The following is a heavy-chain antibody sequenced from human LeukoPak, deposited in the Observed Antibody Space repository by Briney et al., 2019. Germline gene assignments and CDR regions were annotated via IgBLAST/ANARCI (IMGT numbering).Heavy chain of an antibody. CDR1: GGSISSGGYY. J-gene: IGHJ4*02. CDR3: ARDRVDFWSGYHSYYFDY. V-gene: IGHV4-31*03. CDR2: IYYSGST. Sequence: SQTLSLTCTVSGGSISSGGYYWSWIRQHPGKGLEWIGYIYYSGSTYYNPSLKSRVTISVDTSKNQFSLKLSSVTAADTAVYYCARDRVDFWSGYHSYYFDYWGQGTLVTVSS. D-gene: IGHD3-3*01.